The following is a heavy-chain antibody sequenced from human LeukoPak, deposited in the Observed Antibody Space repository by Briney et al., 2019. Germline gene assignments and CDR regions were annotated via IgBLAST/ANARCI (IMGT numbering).Heavy chain of an antibody. J-gene: IGHJ4*02. V-gene: IGHV3-23*01. D-gene: IGHD6-19*01. CDR1: GFSFSSYA. CDR2: MSSSDDGR. Sequence: GGSLRLSCATSGFSFSSYAMSWVRQAPGKGLEWVSAMSSSDDGRYYAASVRGRFTISRDTSRSTLYLQMNSLRAEDTAVYYCAKGWSSGWFSKVDFWGQGTLVTVSS. CDR3: AKGWSSGWFSKVDF.